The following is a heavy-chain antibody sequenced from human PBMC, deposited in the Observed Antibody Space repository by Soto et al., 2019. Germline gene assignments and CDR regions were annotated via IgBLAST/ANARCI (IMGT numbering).Heavy chain of an antibody. Sequence: QVQLVQSGAEVKKPGASVKVSCKASGYTFTSYDINWVRQATGQGLGWMGWMNPNSGNTGYAQKFQGRVTMTRNTAISTAYMELSSLRSEDTAVYYCARGREQWLVRGDAFDIWGQGTMVTVSS. J-gene: IGHJ3*02. V-gene: IGHV1-8*01. D-gene: IGHD6-19*01. CDR1: GYTFTSYD. CDR2: MNPNSGNT. CDR3: ARGREQWLVRGDAFDI.